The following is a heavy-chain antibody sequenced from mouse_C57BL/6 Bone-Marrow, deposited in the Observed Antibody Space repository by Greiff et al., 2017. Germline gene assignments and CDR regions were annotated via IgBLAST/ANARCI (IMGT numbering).Heavy chain of an antibody. J-gene: IGHJ2*01. Sequence: QVQLPQPGAELVRPGSSVKLSCKASGYTFPSYWMHWVQQRPIQGLEWIGNIDPSDSETHYNQKFKDKATLTVDKSSSTAYMQLSSLTSEDSAVYYCARGNTTVADYFDYWGQGTTLTVSS. CDR2: IDPSDSET. CDR3: ARGNTTVADYFDY. V-gene: IGHV1-52*01. CDR1: GYTFPSYW. D-gene: IGHD1-1*01.